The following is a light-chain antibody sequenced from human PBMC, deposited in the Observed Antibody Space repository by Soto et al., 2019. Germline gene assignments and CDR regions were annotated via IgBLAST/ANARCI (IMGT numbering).Light chain of an antibody. V-gene: IGKV3-20*01. CDR2: GAS. J-gene: IGKJ4*01. CDR1: QSVSSSY. CDR3: QQYGSSLLT. Sequence: EIVLTQSPGTLSLSPGEIATLSCRASQSVSSSYLAWYQQKPGQAPRLLIYGASSRATGIPDRFSGSGSGTDFTLTISRLEPEDFAVYYCQQYGSSLLTFGGGTKVDIK.